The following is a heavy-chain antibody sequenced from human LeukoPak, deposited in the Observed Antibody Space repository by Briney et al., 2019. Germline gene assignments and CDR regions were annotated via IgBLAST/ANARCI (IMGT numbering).Heavy chain of an antibody. CDR3: AKELRGYIAAAGPTYYYYGMDV. Sequence: PGGSLRLSCAASGFTFSSYGMHWVRQAPGKGLEWVAVISYDGSNKYYADSVKGRFTISRDNSKNTLYLQMNSLRAEDTAVYYCAKELRGYIAAAGPTYYYYGMDVWGQGTTVTVSS. CDR2: ISYDGSNK. V-gene: IGHV3-30*18. J-gene: IGHJ6*02. D-gene: IGHD6-13*01. CDR1: GFTFSSYG.